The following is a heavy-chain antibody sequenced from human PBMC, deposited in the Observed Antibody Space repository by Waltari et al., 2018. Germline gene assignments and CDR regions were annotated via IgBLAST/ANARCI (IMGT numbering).Heavy chain of an antibody. J-gene: IGHJ4*02. Sequence: EVELVESGGGLVRPGGSLRLSCAASGFTFGFPGLSWVRRGPGLGWVRQAPGKGLEWVARVKSKADGGTVDYAVSVKGRFTVSRDDSKNTFSLEMNNLKSEDTGLYYCTTENLNYYGAGTYFDYWGQGTLVTVSS. CDR1: GFTFGFPG. V-gene: IGHV3-15*01. D-gene: IGHD3-10*01. CDR2: VKSKADGGTV. CDR3: TTENLNYYGAGTYFDY.